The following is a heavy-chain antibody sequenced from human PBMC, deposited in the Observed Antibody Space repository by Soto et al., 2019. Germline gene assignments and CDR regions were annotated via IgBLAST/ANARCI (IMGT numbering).Heavy chain of an antibody. CDR3: ARDREANCSSTSCYAFDY. CDR1: GYTFTGYY. V-gene: IGHV1-2*04. D-gene: IGHD2-2*01. Sequence: ASLKVSCKASGYTFTGYYMHWVRQAPGQGLEWMGWINPNSGGTNYAQKFQGWVTMTRDTSISTAYMELSRLRSDDTAVYYCARDREANCSSTSCYAFDYWGQGTLVTVSS. CDR2: INPNSGGT. J-gene: IGHJ4*02.